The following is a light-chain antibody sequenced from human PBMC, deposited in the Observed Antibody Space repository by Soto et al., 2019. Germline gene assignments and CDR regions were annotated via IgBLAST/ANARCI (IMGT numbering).Light chain of an antibody. CDR1: QSVLYSSNNKNY. V-gene: IGKV4-1*01. CDR2: GAS. J-gene: IGKJ1*01. Sequence: DIVMTQSPDSLAVSLGERATINCKSSQSVLYSSNNKNYLAWYQQKPGQPPKLLIYGASTRESGVPDRFSGSGSVTDFTLTISSRQAEDVAVYDCQQDYSTWTFGQVTKVEVK. CDR3: QQDYSTWT.